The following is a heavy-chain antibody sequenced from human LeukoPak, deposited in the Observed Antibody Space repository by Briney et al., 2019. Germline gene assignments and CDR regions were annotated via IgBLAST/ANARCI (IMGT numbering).Heavy chain of an antibody. V-gene: IGHV4-59*02. J-gene: IGHJ4*02. Sequence: SETLSLTCTVSGASVSTNYWSWIRQSPGKGLEWIGYVYYSVNTNYNPSLKSRVTISADTSKNQFSLKLTSVTAADTAVYYCAIDRIWAHWGQGTLVTVSS. D-gene: IGHD7-27*01. CDR2: VYYSVNT. CDR3: AIDRIWAH. CDR1: GASVSTNY.